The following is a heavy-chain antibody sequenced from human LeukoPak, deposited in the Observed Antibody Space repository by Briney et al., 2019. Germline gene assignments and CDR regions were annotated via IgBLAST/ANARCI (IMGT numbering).Heavy chain of an antibody. D-gene: IGHD5-24*01. CDR1: GFMFSSNW. J-gene: IGHJ4*02. Sequence: GGSLRLSCAASGFMFSSNWMSWVRLAPGKGLEWVANIKEVGTETYYVDSVKGRFTISRDNAKNSLYLQMNSLRVEDTAVYYCAKEGRSLQTYWGQGTLVTVSS. V-gene: IGHV3-7*03. CDR3: AKEGRSLQTY. CDR2: IKEVGTET.